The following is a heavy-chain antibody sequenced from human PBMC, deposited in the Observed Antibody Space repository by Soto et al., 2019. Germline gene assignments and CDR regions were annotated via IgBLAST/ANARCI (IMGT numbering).Heavy chain of an antibody. CDR1: GFTLSSYS. Sequence: GGSLRLSCAASGFTLSSYSMNWVRQAPGKGLEWVSSISSSSSYIYYADSVKGRFTISRDNAKNSLYLQMNSLRAEDTAVYYCARVVASHYYYYYYGMDVWGQGTTVTVSS. CDR2: ISSSSSYI. J-gene: IGHJ6*02. V-gene: IGHV3-21*01. CDR3: ARVVASHYYYYYYGMDV. D-gene: IGHD2-2*01.